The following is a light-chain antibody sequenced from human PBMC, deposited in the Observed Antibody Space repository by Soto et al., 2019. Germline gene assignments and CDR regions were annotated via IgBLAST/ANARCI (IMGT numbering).Light chain of an antibody. CDR2: AAS. Sequence: DIQMTQSPSSVSASVGDRVTISCRASQRISNWLAWYQQKPGKAPNLLIYAASTLQSGAPSRFSSSGSGTDFILTISSLQPEDSGTYYCQQASSFPFTFGPGTKVDV. CDR3: QQASSFPFT. CDR1: QRISNW. J-gene: IGKJ3*01. V-gene: IGKV1-12*01.